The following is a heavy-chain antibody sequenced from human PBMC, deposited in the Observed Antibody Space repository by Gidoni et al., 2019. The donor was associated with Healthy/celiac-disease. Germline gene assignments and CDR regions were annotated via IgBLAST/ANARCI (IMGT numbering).Heavy chain of an antibody. CDR1: GFTFSDYS. Sequence: EVRLVVSGGGLVQPGGSLRLSCAASGFTFSDYSMNWVRQAPGKGLEWVSYITTSSSIIYYADSVKGRFTISRDNAKNSLYLQMNSLRDEDTAVYYCARDNHDTSGYPEELDYWGQGTLVTVSS. V-gene: IGHV3-48*02. D-gene: IGHD3-22*01. CDR3: ARDNHDTSGYPEELDY. CDR2: ITTSSSII. J-gene: IGHJ4*02.